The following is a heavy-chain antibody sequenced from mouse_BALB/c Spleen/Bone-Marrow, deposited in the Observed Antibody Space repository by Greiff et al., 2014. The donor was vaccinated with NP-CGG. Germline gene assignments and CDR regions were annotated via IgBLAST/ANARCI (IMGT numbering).Heavy chain of an antibody. D-gene: IGHD1-2*01. J-gene: IGHJ2*01. V-gene: IGHV4-1*02. CDR3: TRLTYYGLSDY. CDR2: INPESSTI. CDR1: GFDFSRYW. Sequence: VQLQQSGGGLVQPGGSLKLSCTASGFDFSRYWMSWVRQAPGKGLQWIGEINPESSTINYTPSLKDKFIISRDNAKNTLYLQMSKVRSEDTALYYCTRLTYYGLSDYWGQGTTPTVSS.